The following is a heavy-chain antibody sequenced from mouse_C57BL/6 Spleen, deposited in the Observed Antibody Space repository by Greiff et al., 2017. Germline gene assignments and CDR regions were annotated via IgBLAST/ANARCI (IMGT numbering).Heavy chain of an antibody. D-gene: IGHD3-2*02. CDR1: GFTFSDYY. CDR3: ESQDSSGCVRGAMDY. Sequence: EVKLEESGGGLVQPGGSLKLSCAASGFTFSDYYMYWVRQTPEQRLEWVAYISNGGGSTYYPETVKGRFTISRDNAKNTLYLELSQLKSEDTAMYDCESQDSSGCVRGAMDYWGQGTSVTVSS. V-gene: IGHV5-12*01. CDR2: ISNGGGST. J-gene: IGHJ4*01.